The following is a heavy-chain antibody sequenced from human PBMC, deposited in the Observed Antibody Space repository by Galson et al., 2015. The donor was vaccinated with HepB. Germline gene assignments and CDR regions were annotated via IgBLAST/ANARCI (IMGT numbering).Heavy chain of an antibody. CDR1: GFTFNNYV. CDR2: ISGSGGST. Sequence: SLRLSCAASGFTFNNYVMNWVRQSPGKGLEWVASISGSGGSTYYGGSVKGRFTIPRDNSRNTVFLHMNRLRAEDTAVYYCAKNSGSNWFVPYHFDSWGQGTLVTVSS. J-gene: IGHJ4*02. V-gene: IGHV3-23*01. D-gene: IGHD6-13*01. CDR3: AKNSGSNWFVPYHFDS.